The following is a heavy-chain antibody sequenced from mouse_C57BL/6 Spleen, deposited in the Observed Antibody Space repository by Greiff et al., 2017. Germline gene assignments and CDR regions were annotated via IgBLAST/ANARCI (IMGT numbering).Heavy chain of an antibody. Sequence: VQWVESGPGLVAPSQSLSITCTVSGFSLTSYGVDWVRQPPGKGLEWLGVIWGGGSTNYNSALMSRLSISKDNYKSQVFLKMNSLQTDDTAMYYCAKHMGEVDYSNYGYAMDYWGQGTSVTVSS. J-gene: IGHJ4*01. CDR1: GFSLTSYG. CDR2: IWGGGST. D-gene: IGHD2-5*01. CDR3: AKHMGEVDYSNYGYAMDY. V-gene: IGHV2-9*01.